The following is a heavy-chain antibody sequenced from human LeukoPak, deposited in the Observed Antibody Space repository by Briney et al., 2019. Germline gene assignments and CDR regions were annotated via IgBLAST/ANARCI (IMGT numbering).Heavy chain of an antibody. CDR1: GYTFTSYG. J-gene: IGHJ4*02. D-gene: IGHD3-22*01. Sequence: ASVKVSCKASGYTFTSYGISWVRQAPGQGLEWMGWINTNTGNPTYAQGFTGRFVFSLDTSVSTAYLQISSLKAEDTAVYYCARAALYYYDSSGYNDYWGQGTLVTVSS. V-gene: IGHV7-4-1*02. CDR3: ARAALYYYDSSGYNDY. CDR2: INTNTGNP.